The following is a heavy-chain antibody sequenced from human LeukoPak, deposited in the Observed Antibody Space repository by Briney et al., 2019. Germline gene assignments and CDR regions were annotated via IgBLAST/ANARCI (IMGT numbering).Heavy chain of an antibody. CDR3: ARHFYVGAEDAFDI. V-gene: IGHV4-59*08. Sequence: SETLSLTCTVSGGSINGYYWGWIRQPPGKGLEWIAYIYYSGSANYNPSLQSRVTISVDTSKNQFSLRLSSVTAADTAVYYCARHFYVGAEDAFDIWGQGTMVTVSS. CDR1: GGSINGYY. D-gene: IGHD4-23*01. J-gene: IGHJ3*02. CDR2: IYYSGSA.